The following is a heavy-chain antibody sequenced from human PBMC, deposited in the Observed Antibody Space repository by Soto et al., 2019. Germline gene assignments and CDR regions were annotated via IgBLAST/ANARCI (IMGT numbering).Heavy chain of an antibody. CDR2: MQPDGVTK. CDR1: GFSLTVYS. Sequence: GGSLRLSCRISGFSLTVYSMNWVRQAPGKGLGWVAVMQPDGVTKNYADSVQGRFVISGDNSKNTLYLEMDSLTPEDTAIYYCARGLQGFDYWGQGTLVTLSS. CDR3: ARGLQGFDY. J-gene: IGHJ4*02. V-gene: IGHV3-30*09.